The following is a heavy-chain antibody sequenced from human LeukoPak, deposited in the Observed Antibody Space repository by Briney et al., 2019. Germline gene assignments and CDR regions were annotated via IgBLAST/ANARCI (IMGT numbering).Heavy chain of an antibody. CDR3: PRDFGSRGSGTVYYFDY. Sequence: GGSLRLSCVASGFTFTNYWMTWVRQAPGKGLEWVANINQDGSEKYYVDSVKGRFIISRDNARNSLYLQMDSLRAEDTAIYYCPRDFGSRGSGTVYYFDYWGQGALVTVSS. V-gene: IGHV3-7*01. CDR1: GFTFTNYW. D-gene: IGHD3-10*01. CDR2: INQDGSEK. J-gene: IGHJ4*02.